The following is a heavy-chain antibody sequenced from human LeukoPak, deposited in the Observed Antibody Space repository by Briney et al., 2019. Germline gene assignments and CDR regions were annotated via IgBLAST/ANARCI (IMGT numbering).Heavy chain of an antibody. CDR3: ARPVDIAAAGPDAFDI. J-gene: IGHJ3*02. CDR2: INPSGGST. V-gene: IGHV1-46*01. CDR1: GYTFTSYY. D-gene: IGHD6-13*01. Sequence: ASVKVSCKASGYTFTSYYMHWVRQAPGQGLEWMGIINPSGGSTSYAQKFQGRVTMTRDTSTSTVYMELSSLRSEDTAVYYCARPVDIAAAGPDAFDIWGQGTMVTVSS.